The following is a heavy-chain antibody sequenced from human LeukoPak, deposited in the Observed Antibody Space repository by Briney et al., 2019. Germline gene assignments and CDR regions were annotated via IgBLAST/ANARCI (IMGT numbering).Heavy chain of an antibody. V-gene: IGHV3-23*01. D-gene: IGHD6-6*01. J-gene: IGHJ4*02. CDR1: GFTFSSYA. CDR2: ISGSGGST. CDR3: ARGEEYSSSSNFDY. Sequence: AGGSLRLSCAASGFTFSSYAMSWVRQAPGKGLEWVSAISGSGGSTYYADSVKGRFTISRDNSKNTLYLQMNSLRAVDTAVYYCARGEEYSSSSNFDYWGQGTLVTVSS.